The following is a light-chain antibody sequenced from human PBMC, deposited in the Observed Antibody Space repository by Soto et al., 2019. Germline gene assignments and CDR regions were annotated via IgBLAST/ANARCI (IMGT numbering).Light chain of an antibody. CDR2: DVT. Sequence: QSALTQPRSVSGSHGQSVTISCTGTSSDVGGYNYVSWYQQHPGKAPKLMISDVTKRPSGVPDRFSGSKSGNTASLTISGLQAEDEADYYCCSYAGRYTFDVVFGGGTKLTVL. V-gene: IGLV2-11*01. CDR1: SSDVGGYNY. CDR3: CSYAGRYTFDVV. J-gene: IGLJ2*01.